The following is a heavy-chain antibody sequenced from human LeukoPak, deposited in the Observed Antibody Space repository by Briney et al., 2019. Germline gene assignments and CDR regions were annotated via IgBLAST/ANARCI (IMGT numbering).Heavy chain of an antibody. CDR3: ARHIGGGIEAMDV. CDR2: IYVTGT. V-gene: IGHV4-59*08. CDR1: GGSIGTYY. Sequence: SETLSLTCTVSGGSIGTYYWSWIRQSPGKGLEWIGYIYVTGTRYNPYLQSRVTISVDRSRNQFFLRMSSVTAADTAVYYCARHIGGGIEAMDVWGKGTKVIVSS. J-gene: IGHJ6*03. D-gene: IGHD3-16*02.